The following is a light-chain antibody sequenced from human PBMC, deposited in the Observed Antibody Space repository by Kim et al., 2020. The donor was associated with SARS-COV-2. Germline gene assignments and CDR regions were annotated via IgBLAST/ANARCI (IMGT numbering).Light chain of an antibody. V-gene: IGLV4-60*03. J-gene: IGLJ2*01. CDR2: LEERGTY. CDR1: SGRSTCV. CDR3: ETWDNYVV. Sequence: GSSVKVACSLGSGRSTCVTAWHQQQRGKGPRYWMYLEERGTYIKGSGVPDRFSGSGSVADRYLTVSNLQSEDEADYYCETWDNYVVFGGGTQLTVL.